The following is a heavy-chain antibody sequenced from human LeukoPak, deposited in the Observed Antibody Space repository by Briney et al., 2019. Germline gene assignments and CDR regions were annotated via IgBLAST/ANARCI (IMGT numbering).Heavy chain of an antibody. CDR2: IDFSGSA. CDR3: ARHRRHYDILTGYYAGPLDI. CDR1: GGSISSYY. Sequence: SETLSLTCTVSGGSISSYYWSWIRQPPGKGLEWIGYIDFSGSANYNPSLKSRVTISVDTSKNQFFLKLSSVTAADTAVYRCARHRRHYDILTGYYAGPLDIWGQGTMVTVSS. J-gene: IGHJ3*02. V-gene: IGHV4-59*08. D-gene: IGHD3-9*01.